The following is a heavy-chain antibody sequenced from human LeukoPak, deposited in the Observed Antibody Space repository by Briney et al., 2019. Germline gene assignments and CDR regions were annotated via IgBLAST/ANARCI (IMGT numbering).Heavy chain of an antibody. D-gene: IGHD4/OR15-4a*01. CDR3: ARRGPNYYFDY. V-gene: IGHV3-48*01. Sequence: GGSLRLSCAAAGFTFSTYSMNWVSQAPGKGLEWVAYISTSNTPIYYTDSVKGRFTISRDNPKNSPYLQMNSLRAEDTAVYYCARRGPNYYFDYWGQGTLVTVSS. J-gene: IGHJ4*02. CDR2: ISTSNTPI. CDR1: GFTFSTYS.